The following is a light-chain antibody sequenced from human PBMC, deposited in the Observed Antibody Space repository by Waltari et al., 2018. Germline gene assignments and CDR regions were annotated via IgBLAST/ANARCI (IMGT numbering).Light chain of an antibody. CDR1: QTVSSSY. CDR3: QQYGSSPPWT. CDR2: GAS. Sequence: EIVLTLSPGTLSLSPGERGTLSCRATQTVSSSYLAWYQQKPGQAPRLLIYGASSRATGIPDRFSGSGSGTDFTLTISRVEPEDFAVYYCQQYGSSPPWTFGQGTKVEIK. V-gene: IGKV3-20*01. J-gene: IGKJ1*01.